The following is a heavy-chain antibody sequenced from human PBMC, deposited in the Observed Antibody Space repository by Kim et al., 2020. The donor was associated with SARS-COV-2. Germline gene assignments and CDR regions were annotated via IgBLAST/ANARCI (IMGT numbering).Heavy chain of an antibody. D-gene: IGHD3-10*01. J-gene: IGHJ6*02. Sequence: YADSVKGRFTISRDNAKNSLYLQMNSLRAEDTAVYYCARTGTTYYYGMDVWGQGTTVTVSS. V-gene: IGHV3-21*01. CDR3: ARTGTTYYYGMDV.